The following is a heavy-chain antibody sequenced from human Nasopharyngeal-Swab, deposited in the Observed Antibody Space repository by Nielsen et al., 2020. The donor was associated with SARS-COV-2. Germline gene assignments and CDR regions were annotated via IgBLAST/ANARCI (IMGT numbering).Heavy chain of an antibody. D-gene: IGHD2-2*02. CDR1: GFTVRTNY. Sequence: GGSLRLSCAASGFTVRTNYMSWVRQAPGKGLEWVSIIYSGGSTYYADSVKGRFTISRHNSKNTLYLQMNSLRAEDTAVYYCAKCPYCSSTSCYTCYYYGMDVWGQGTTVTVSS. J-gene: IGHJ6*02. V-gene: IGHV3-53*01. CDR3: AKCPYCSSTSCYTCYYYGMDV. CDR2: IYSGGST.